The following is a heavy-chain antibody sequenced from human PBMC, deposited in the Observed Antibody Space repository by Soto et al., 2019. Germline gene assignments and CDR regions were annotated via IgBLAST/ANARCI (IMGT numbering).Heavy chain of an antibody. Sequence: GSLRLYGAASGFPFSPYTMHWVRQAPGQGLEWVAVISYDGTNQYYADSVKGRFIISRDNSNNTLSLQMHSLKSEDTAVYFCARGAIVGVNDVFDVWGQGTMVTVSS. J-gene: IGHJ3*01. V-gene: IGHV3-30*14. CDR1: GFPFSPYT. CDR3: ARGAIVGVNDVFDV. D-gene: IGHD1-26*01. CDR2: ISYDGTNQ.